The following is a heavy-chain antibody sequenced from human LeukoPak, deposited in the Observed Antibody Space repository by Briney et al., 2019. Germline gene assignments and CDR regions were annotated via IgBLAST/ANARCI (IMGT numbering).Heavy chain of an antibody. V-gene: IGHV3-23*01. CDR3: ARTSNGPEY. CDR1: GFTFRNYA. Sequence: SGGSLRLSCAVSGFTFRNYAMSWVRQAPGKGLGWVSIISGYSDETFYADSVKGRFTISRDNPRNTLFLQMNSLRAEDTAVYYCARTSNGPEYWGQGTLVTVSS. D-gene: IGHD2-8*01. CDR2: ISGYSDET. J-gene: IGHJ4*02.